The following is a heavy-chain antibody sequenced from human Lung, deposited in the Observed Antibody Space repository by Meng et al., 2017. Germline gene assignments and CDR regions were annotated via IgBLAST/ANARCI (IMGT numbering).Heavy chain of an antibody. CDR3: GRSDGYIRD. D-gene: IGHD5-24*01. J-gene: IGHJ4*02. Sequence: EVHLVESGGGFVQPGGSLRLSCAASGFTFSTYWMHWARQAPGKGLVWVSHINTDGSSTNYADSVKGRFTISRDNAKNTLYLQMNSLRAEDTAVYYCGRSDGYIRDWGQGTLVTVSS. V-gene: IGHV3-74*01. CDR2: INTDGSST. CDR1: GFTFSTYW.